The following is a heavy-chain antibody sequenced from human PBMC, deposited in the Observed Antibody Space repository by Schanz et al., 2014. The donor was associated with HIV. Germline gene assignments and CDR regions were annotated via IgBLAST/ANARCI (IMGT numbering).Heavy chain of an antibody. D-gene: IGHD3-16*02. CDR2: ISSSGSST. CDR3: ARGYPFDY. J-gene: IGHJ4*02. CDR1: GFIFSNYA. Sequence: EVQLLESGGALVQPGGSLRLSCTASGFIFSNYAMGWVRQAPGKGLEWVSSISSSGSSTFYADPVKGRFTISRDNSKNTLYLQMNSLRAEDTAIYYCARGYPFDYWGQGTLVTVSS. V-gene: IGHV3-23*01.